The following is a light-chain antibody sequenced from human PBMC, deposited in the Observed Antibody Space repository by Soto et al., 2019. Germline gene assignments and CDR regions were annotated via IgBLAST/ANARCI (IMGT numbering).Light chain of an antibody. CDR1: SSNIGSSS. CDR2: SNN. J-gene: IGLJ3*02. V-gene: IGLV1-44*01. CDR3: ATWDDSLNGPV. Sequence: QSVPTQSPSASGTPGQRVTILCSGTSSNIGSSSVSWYQQLPRAAPTLLIYSNNQRPSGVPDRFSGSKSGTSASLAISGLQSGDEADYYCATWDDSLNGPVFGGGTKLTVL.